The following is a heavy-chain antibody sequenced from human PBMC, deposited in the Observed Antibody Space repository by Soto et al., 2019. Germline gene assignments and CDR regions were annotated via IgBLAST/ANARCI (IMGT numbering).Heavy chain of an antibody. CDR3: ARLAASWYKLEFDY. J-gene: IGHJ4*02. V-gene: IGHV5-51*01. CDR2: IYPDDSDT. CDR1: GYSFARYW. Sequence: GESLKISCTGSGYSFARYWIGWVRQMPGKGLEWMGVIYPDDSDTIYSPSFQGQVTISVDKSISTAYLQWSSLKASDTAMYYCARLAASWYKLEFDYWCQGTLVTVSS. D-gene: IGHD2-2*02.